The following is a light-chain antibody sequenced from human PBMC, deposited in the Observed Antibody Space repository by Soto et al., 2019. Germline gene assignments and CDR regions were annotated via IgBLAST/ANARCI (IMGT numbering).Light chain of an antibody. Sequence: QSVLTQPPSASGTPGQRVTMSCSGSSSNIGTNTVNWYQQVPGRAPKLLIYSDNQRPSGVPDRFSGSRSGTSASLAISALRSADEADYYCAACDDALSGPVVFGGGTKLTVL. CDR2: SDN. J-gene: IGLJ3*02. CDR1: SSNIGTNT. V-gene: IGLV1-44*01. CDR3: AACDDALSGPVV.